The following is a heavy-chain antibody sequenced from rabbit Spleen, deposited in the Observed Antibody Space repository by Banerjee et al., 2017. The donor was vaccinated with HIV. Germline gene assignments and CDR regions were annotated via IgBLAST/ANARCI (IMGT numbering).Heavy chain of an antibody. J-gene: IGHJ6*01. CDR1: GFSFSNKAV. CDR3: ARDSGTSFSSYGMDL. V-gene: IGHV1S45*01. Sequence: QQQLVESGGGLVKPEGSLKLSCTASGFSFSNKAVMCWVRQAPGKGLEWIACINVVTGRAVYASWTKGRFTFSKTLSTTVTLQVTSLTAADTATYFCARDSGTSFSSYGMDLWGPGPLVTVS. D-gene: IGHD8-1*01. CDR2: INVVTGRA.